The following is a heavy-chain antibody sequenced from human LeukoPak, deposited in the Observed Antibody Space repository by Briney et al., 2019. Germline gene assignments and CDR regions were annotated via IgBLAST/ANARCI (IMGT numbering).Heavy chain of an antibody. D-gene: IGHD3-22*01. CDR2: INPSGGST. V-gene: IGHV1-46*01. CDR3: ARVEVFRVGSYDSSGYYWSH. J-gene: IGHJ1*01. Sequence: ASVKVSCKASGCTFTSYYMHWVRQAPGQGLEWMGIINPSGGSTSYAQKFQGRVTITADESTSTAYMELSSLRSEDTAVYYCARVEVFRVGSYDSSGYYWSHWGQGTLVTVSS. CDR1: GCTFTSYY.